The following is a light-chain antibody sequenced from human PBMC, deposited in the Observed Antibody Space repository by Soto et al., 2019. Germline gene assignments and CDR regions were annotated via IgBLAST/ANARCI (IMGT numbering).Light chain of an antibody. J-gene: IGKJ5*01. CDR2: GAS. CDR3: QQYGSSPIT. CDR1: QSVTNNY. Sequence: EIVLTQSPGTLSLSPGERATLSCRAGQSVTNNYLAWYQQKPGQAPRLLIDGASRRATAIPDRFSGGGSGTDFTLTISRLEPEDFAVFYCQQYGSSPITFGQGTRLEIK. V-gene: IGKV3-20*01.